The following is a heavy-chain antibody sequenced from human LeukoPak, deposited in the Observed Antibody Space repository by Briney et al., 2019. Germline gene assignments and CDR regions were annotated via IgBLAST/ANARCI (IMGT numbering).Heavy chain of an antibody. CDR3: ARDDVVGATRWSS. CDR1: GGSISSYY. V-gene: IGHV4-4*07. CDR2: IYTSGST. D-gene: IGHD1-26*01. J-gene: IGHJ5*02. Sequence: SETLSLTCTVSGGSISSYYWSWIRQPAGKGLEWIGRIYTSGSTNYNPSLKSRVTMSVDTSKNQFSLKLSSVPAADTAVYYCARDDVVGATRWSSWGQGTLVTVSS.